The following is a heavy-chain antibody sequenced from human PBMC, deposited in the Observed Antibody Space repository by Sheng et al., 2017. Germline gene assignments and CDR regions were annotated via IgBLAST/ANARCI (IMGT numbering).Heavy chain of an antibody. Sequence: QVRLLESGPGLVKPSETLSLTCSVSGYSITSDYYWVWIRQPPGKGLEWIGSLYHTGSRYFNPSLKSRVTTSVDTSKNQFSLTLRSVTAADTAVYYCARGAPVTIVVIMLPTWGQGTLVTVSS. CDR1: GYSITSDYY. CDR3: ARGAPVTIVVIMLPT. V-gene: IGHV4-38-2*02. D-gene: IGHD3-22*01. J-gene: IGHJ4*02. CDR2: LYHTGSR.